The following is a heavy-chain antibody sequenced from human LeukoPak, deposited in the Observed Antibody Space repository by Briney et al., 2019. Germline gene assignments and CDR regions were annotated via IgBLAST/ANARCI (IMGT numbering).Heavy chain of an antibody. D-gene: IGHD6-13*01. CDR3: ASYSSSSYAFHM. CDR1: GGSISSSSYY. Sequence: PSETLSLTCTVSGGSISSSSYYWSWIRQPAGQGLEWIGRIYSSGSTNYNPSLKSRVTMSVDTSKNQFSLKLSSVTAADTAVYYCASYSSSSYAFHMWGQGTMVTVSS. CDR2: IYSSGST. J-gene: IGHJ3*02. V-gene: IGHV4-61*02.